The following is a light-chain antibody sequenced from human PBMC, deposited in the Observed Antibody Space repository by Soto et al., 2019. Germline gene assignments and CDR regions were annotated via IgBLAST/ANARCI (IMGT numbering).Light chain of an antibody. Sequence: EIVLTQSPATLSLSPGERATLSCRASQSVSSYLAWYQQKPGQAPRLLIYGASTRATGIPARFSGSGSGTEFTLTISSLQPDDFAAYYCQQYNVNPWTFGQGTKVDIK. J-gene: IGKJ1*01. CDR2: GAS. CDR1: QSVSSY. CDR3: QQYNVNPWT. V-gene: IGKV3-15*01.